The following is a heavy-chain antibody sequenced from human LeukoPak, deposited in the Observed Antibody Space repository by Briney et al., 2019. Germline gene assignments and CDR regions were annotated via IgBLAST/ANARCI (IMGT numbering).Heavy chain of an antibody. CDR1: GGSISGYF. CDR2: TYSSGSN. J-gene: IGHJ4*02. CDR3: AREPTSGREPTSGRPLDY. V-gene: IGHV4-4*07. Sequence: SETLSLTCTVSGGSISGYFWSWIRQPAGKGLEWIGRTYSSGSNNYNPSLKSRVTMPLDTSKNHLSLNLSSVTAADTAVYYCAREPTSGREPTSGRPLDYWGQGTLVTVSS. D-gene: IGHD5-12*01.